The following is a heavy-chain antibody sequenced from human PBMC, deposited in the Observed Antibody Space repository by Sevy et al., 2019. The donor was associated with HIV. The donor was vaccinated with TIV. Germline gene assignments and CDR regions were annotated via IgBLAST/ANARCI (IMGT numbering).Heavy chain of an antibody. V-gene: IGHV3-30*04. J-gene: IGHJ5*02. CDR3: ARDAAEGPYSSTWYSNWLDP. D-gene: IGHD6-13*01. CDR1: GFTFNSYS. CDR2: ISYDGSYK. Sequence: GGSLRLSCAASGFTFNSYSMYWLRQAPGKGLEWLAFISYDGSYKYYADSVKGRFTISRDNSKNTLYLQMNSLRTEDTAVYYCARDAAEGPYSSTWYSNWLDPWGQGTQVTVSS.